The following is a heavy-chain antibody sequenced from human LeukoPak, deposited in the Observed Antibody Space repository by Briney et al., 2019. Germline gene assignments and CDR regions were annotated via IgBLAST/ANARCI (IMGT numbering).Heavy chain of an antibody. D-gene: IGHD3-3*01. CDR2: ISGSGGST. J-gene: IGHJ4*02. CDR1: GFTFSSYA. CDR3: GEDGTFGVDHQGVDY. V-gene: IGHV3-23*01. Sequence: GGSLRLSCAASGFTFSSYAMSWVRQAPGKGLEWVSAISGSGGSTYYADSVKGRFTISRDNSKNTLYLQMKSLRAEDTAVYYCGEDGTFGVDHQGVDYWGQGTLVTVSS.